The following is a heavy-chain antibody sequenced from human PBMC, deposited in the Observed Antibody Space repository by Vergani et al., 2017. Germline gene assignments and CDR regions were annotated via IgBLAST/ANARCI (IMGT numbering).Heavy chain of an antibody. CDR2: IYYSGST. CDR1: GGSISSYY. Sequence: QVQLQESGPGLVKPSETLSLTCTVSGGSISSYYWSWIRQPPGKGLEWIGYIYYSGSTSYNPSLKSRVTISVDTSKNQFSLKLSSVTAADTAVYYCASLTVTTEAGDFDYWGQGTLVTVSS. J-gene: IGHJ4*02. CDR3: ASLTVTTEAGDFDY. D-gene: IGHD4-17*01. V-gene: IGHV4-59*01.